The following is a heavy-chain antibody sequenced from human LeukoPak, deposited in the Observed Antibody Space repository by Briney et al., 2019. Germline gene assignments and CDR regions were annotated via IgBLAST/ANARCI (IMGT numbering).Heavy chain of an antibody. CDR2: TNADGSST. V-gene: IGHV3-74*01. CDR3: ARGGLEPVDY. CDR1: GFTFSTYW. D-gene: IGHD1-1*01. Sequence: GGSLRLSCAASGFTFSTYWMHWVRQAPGKGLVWVSRTNADGSSTSYADSVKGRFTISRDNAKNTLYLQMNSLRADDTAVYYCARGGLEPVDYWGQGTLVTVSS. J-gene: IGHJ4*02.